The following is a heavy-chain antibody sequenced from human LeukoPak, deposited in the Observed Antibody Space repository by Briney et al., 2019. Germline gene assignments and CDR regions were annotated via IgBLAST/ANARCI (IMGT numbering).Heavy chain of an antibody. D-gene: IGHD3-3*01. V-gene: IGHV1-18*01. J-gene: IGHJ6*02. CDR2: ISAYNGNT. Sequence: ASVKVSCKASGYTFTSYGISWVRQAPGHGLEWMGWISAYNGNTNYAQKLQGRVTMTTDTSTSTAYMELRSLRSDDTAVYYCARYYDFWSGYYHGMGVWGQGTTVTVSS. CDR3: ARYYDFWSGYYHGMGV. CDR1: GYTFTSYG.